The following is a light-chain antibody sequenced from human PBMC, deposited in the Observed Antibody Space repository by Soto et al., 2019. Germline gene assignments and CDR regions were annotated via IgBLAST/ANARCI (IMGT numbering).Light chain of an antibody. CDR1: QTVLYNSNNKNY. Sequence: DIVMTQSPDSLAVSLGERATINCRSSQTVLYNSNNKNYLAWYQQKPGKAPKLLIYDASDLETGVPSRFSGSGSGTGFTFTISSLQPEDFATYYCQQYESLPLTFGQGTRLEI. CDR2: DAS. V-gene: IGKV4-1*01. J-gene: IGKJ5*01. CDR3: QQYESLPLT.